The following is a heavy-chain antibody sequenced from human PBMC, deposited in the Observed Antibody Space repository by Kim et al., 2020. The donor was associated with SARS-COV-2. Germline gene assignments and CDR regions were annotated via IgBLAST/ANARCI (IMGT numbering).Heavy chain of an antibody. J-gene: IGHJ6*02. V-gene: IGHV3-11*05. Sequence: GGSLRLSCAASGFTFSDYYMSWIRQAPGKGLEWVSYISSSSSYTNYADSVKGRFTISRDNAKNSLYLQMNSLRAEDTAVYYCARDRQYCSSTSCSVQKMDVWGQGTTVTVSS. CDR1: GFTFSDYY. D-gene: IGHD2-2*01. CDR3: ARDRQYCSSTSCSVQKMDV. CDR2: ISSSSSYT.